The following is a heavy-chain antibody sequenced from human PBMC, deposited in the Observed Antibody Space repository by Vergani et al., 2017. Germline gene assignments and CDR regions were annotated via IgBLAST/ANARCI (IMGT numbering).Heavy chain of an antibody. J-gene: IGHJ6*02. CDR3: ARGRQWRLTEYLYGMDV. D-gene: IGHD6-19*01. CDR1: GYTFTNYP. Sequence: QVQLLQSGSELKKPGASVRISCEASGYTFTNYPLIWVRQAPGQGLEFMGWINTTSGNPTYAPGFTGRFVFSLDTSVSTAYLQISGLKAEDSAVYYCARGRQWRLTEYLYGMDVWGQGTTVTVS. CDR2: INTTSGNP. V-gene: IGHV7-4-1*02.